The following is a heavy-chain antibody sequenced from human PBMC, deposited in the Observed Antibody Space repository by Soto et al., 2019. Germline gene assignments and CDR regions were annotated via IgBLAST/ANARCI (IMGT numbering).Heavy chain of an antibody. CDR3: ARGKVISEYDFWCVVHLGFDP. Sequence: ASVKVSCKASGYTFTSYGISWVRQAPGQGLEWMGWISAYNGNTNYARKLQGRVTMTTDTSTSTAYMELRSLRSDDTAVYYCARGKVISEYDFWCVVHLGFDPWGQGTKVTVSS. J-gene: IGHJ5*02. D-gene: IGHD3-3*01. CDR2: ISAYNGNT. V-gene: IGHV1-18*01. CDR1: GYTFTSYG.